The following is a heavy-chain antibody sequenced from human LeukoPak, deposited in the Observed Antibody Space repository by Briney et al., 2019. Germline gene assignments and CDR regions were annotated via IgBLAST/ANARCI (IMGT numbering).Heavy chain of an antibody. J-gene: IGHJ5*02. CDR2: IYSGGST. CDR1: GFTVSSNY. D-gene: IGHD3-10*01. V-gene: IGHV3-66*01. CDR3: AKDLMRDRWFGES. Sequence: GGSLRLSCAASGFTVSSNYMSWVRQAPGKGLEWVSVIYSGGSTYYADSVKGRFTISRDTSRNTLYLQMNSLRPEDTALYYCAKDLMRDRWFGESWGQGTLVTVSS.